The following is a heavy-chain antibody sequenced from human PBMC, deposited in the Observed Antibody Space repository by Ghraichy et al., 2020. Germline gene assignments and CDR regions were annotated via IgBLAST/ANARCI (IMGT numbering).Heavy chain of an antibody. D-gene: IGHD6-19*01. CDR2: INYSGST. CDR1: DDFISSGPFY. CDR3: ASHAPPAVAGFLFDR. J-gene: IGHJ5*02. Sequence: SQTLSLTCNVSDDFISSGPFYWGWIRQPPGKGLEWIASINYSGSTYHNPSLGSRISISINPSESQFSLTLRSVTAADTGIYFCASHAPPAVAGFLFDRWGQGILVTVSS. V-gene: IGHV4-39*01.